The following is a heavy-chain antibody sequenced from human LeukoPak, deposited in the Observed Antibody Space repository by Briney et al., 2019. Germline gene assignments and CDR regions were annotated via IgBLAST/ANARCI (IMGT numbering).Heavy chain of an antibody. D-gene: IGHD6-13*01. V-gene: IGHV4-59*07. CDR1: GGSFSGYY. CDR3: ARAGIGHGEYFQH. Sequence: SDTLSLTCTVSGGSFSGYYMSWVRQPPGKGLEWIGYIHYSGSNNYNPSLKSRVTISADTSKNHFSLKLSSVTAADTAVYYCARAGIGHGEYFQHWGQGTLVTVSS. CDR2: IHYSGSN. J-gene: IGHJ1*01.